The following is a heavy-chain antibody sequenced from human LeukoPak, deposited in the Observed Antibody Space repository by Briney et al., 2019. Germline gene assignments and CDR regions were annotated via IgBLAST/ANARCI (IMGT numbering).Heavy chain of an antibody. CDR2: IYHSGDT. D-gene: IGHD2-15*01. CDR1: GYSISSGYY. V-gene: IGHV4-38-2*01. CDR3: ARQGYCSGGTCYRYFAY. Sequence: SETLSLTCGVSGYSISSGYYWGWIRQPPGKGLEWIGSIYHSGDTYYNPSLKSRITISVDTSKNQFSLKLNSVTAADTAVYYCARQGYCSGGTCYRYFAYWGQGTLVTVSS. J-gene: IGHJ4*02.